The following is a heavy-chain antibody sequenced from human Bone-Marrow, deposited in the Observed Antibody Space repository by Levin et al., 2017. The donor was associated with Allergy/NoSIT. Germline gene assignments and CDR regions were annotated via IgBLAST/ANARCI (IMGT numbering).Heavy chain of an antibody. V-gene: IGHV3-33*03. Sequence: GESLKISCEGSGFTFSNFGMHWVRQTPGKGLGWVALIWHDGSKQYYGDSVKGRLTISGDNSKTTFYLQMSRLRAEATALYFCATDQLTYHYDKGGFQQQERNFDLWGRGTLVTVSS. CDR3: ATDQLTYHYDKGGFQQQERNFDL. J-gene: IGHJ2*01. CDR2: IWHDGSKQ. CDR1: GFTFSNFG. D-gene: IGHD3-22*01.